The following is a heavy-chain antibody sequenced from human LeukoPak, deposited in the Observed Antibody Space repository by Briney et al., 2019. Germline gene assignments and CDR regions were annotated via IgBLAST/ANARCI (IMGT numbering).Heavy chain of an antibody. D-gene: IGHD6-19*01. Sequence: GGSLRLSCAASGFNFSSYAMTWVRQAPGKGLEWVSVIYSGGSTYYADSVKGRFTISRDNSKNTLYLQMNSLRAEDTAVYYCAREFSNGWPHYYYYGMDVWGQGTTVTVSS. CDR3: AREFSNGWPHYYYYGMDV. CDR2: IYSGGST. V-gene: IGHV3-66*01. CDR1: GFNFSSYA. J-gene: IGHJ6*02.